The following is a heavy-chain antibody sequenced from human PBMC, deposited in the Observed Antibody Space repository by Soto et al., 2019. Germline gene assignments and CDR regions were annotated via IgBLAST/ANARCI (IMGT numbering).Heavy chain of an antibody. D-gene: IGHD5-12*01. V-gene: IGHV4-31*03. CDR3: ARCNSGYDLVSYYFDY. Sequence: QVQLQESGPGLVKPSQTLSLTCTVSGGSISSGGYYWSWIRQHPGKGLEWIGYIYYSGSTYYNPSLESRVTISVDTSKNQFSLKLSSVTAADTAVYYCARCNSGYDLVSYYFDYWGQGTLVTVSS. CDR2: IYYSGST. CDR1: GGSISSGGYY. J-gene: IGHJ4*02.